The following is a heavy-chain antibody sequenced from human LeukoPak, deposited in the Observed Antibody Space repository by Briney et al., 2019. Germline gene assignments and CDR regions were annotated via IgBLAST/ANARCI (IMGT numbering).Heavy chain of an antibody. D-gene: IGHD3-10*01. CDR2: ISAYNGNT. V-gene: IGHV1-18*01. Sequence: ASVKVSCEASGYTFSNFGISWVRQAPGQGLEWMGWISAYNGNTNYAQKLQGRVTMTTDTSSTTAYMELRSLRSDDTAVYYCARPTRRFGELFDAFDIWGQGTMVTVFS. CDR3: ARPTRRFGELFDAFDI. J-gene: IGHJ3*02. CDR1: GYTFSNFG.